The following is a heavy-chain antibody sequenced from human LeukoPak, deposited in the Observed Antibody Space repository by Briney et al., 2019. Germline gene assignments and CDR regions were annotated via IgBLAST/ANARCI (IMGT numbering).Heavy chain of an antibody. CDR1: GGSFSAYC. D-gene: IGHD4-11*01. CDR3: ARDRGYSDYVPFDY. CDR2: INHSGST. V-gene: IGHV4-34*01. J-gene: IGHJ4*02. Sequence: SETLSLTCAVYGGSFSAYCWNWIRQPPGKGLEWIGEINHSGSTNYNPSLKSRVTVSVDNSKNQFSLKLNSVTAADTAVYYCARDRGYSDYVPFDYWGQGALVTVSS.